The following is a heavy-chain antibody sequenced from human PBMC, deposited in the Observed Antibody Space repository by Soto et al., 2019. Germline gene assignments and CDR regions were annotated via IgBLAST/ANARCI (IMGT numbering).Heavy chain of an antibody. CDR1: GGSISSSSYY. CDR3: VRQRVVVVPAIGEKYYFDY. D-gene: IGHD2-2*01. J-gene: IGHJ4*02. CDR2: IYYSGST. Sequence: SETLSLTCTVSGGSISSSSYYWGWIRQPPGKGLEWIGSIYYSGSTYYNPSLKSRVTISVDTSKNQFSLKLSSVTVADTAVYYCVRQRVVVVPAIGEKYYFDYWGQGTLVTVSS. V-gene: IGHV4-39*01.